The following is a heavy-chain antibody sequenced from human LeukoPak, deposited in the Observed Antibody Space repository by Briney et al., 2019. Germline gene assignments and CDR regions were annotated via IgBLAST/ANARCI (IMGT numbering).Heavy chain of an antibody. CDR3: ARGGRWLHYPAGDY. V-gene: IGHV4-34*01. CDR1: GGSFSGYY. Sequence: SETLSLTCAVYGGSFSGYYWSWIRQPPGKGLEWIGEINHSGSTNYNPFLKSRVTISVDTSKNQFSLKLSSVTAADAAVYYCARGGRWLHYPAGDYWGQGTLVTVSS. D-gene: IGHD5-12*01. CDR2: INHSGST. J-gene: IGHJ4*02.